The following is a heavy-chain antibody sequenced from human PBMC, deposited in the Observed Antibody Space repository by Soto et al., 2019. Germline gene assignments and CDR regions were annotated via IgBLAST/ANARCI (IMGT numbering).Heavy chain of an antibody. CDR2: IYHSGTT. V-gene: IGHV4-4*02. D-gene: IGHD4-4*01. J-gene: IGHJ4*02. CDR3: ARGPTSKYFDS. CDR1: GGSISTSNC. Sequence: SETLSLTCAVSGGSISTSNCWSWVRQPPGKGLEWIGEIYHSGTTTYNLSLKSRVTISVDKSKNQFSLKLSSVTAADTAVYYCARGPTSKYFDSWGQGTLVTVSS.